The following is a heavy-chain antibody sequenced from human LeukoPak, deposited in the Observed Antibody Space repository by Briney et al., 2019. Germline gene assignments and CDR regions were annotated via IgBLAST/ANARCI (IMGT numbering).Heavy chain of an antibody. CDR2: IYHSGST. CDR1: GGSISSYY. D-gene: IGHD1-26*01. Sequence: PSETLSLTCTVSGGSISSYYWSWIRQPPGKGLEWIGYIYHSGSTNYNPSLKSRVTISVDTSKNQFSLKLTSVTAADTAVYYCARVGATRDFDYWGQGTLVTVSS. V-gene: IGHV4-59*01. CDR3: ARVGATRDFDY. J-gene: IGHJ4*02.